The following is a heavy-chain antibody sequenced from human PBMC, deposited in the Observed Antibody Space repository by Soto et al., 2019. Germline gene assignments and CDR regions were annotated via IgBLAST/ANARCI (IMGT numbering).Heavy chain of an antibody. Sequence: NPSETLSLTCSVSGGSISSYYWTWIRQPPGKGLEWIGYIYYSGSISGSTNYNPSLKSRVTISVDTSKNQFSLKLSSVTAADTAVYYCARDRGYDYSKSVHHGMDVWGQGTTVTVSS. V-gene: IGHV4-59*01. D-gene: IGHD4-4*01. J-gene: IGHJ6*02. CDR2: IYYSGSISGST. CDR1: GGSISSYY. CDR3: ARDRGYDYSKSVHHGMDV.